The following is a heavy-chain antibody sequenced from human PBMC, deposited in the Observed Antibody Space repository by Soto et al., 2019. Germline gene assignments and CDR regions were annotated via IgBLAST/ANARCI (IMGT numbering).Heavy chain of an antibody. CDR2: INPSGGST. V-gene: IGHV1-46*01. Sequence: GASVKVSCKASGYTFTSYYMHWVRQAPGQGLEWMGIINPSGGSTSYAQKFQGRVTMTRDTSTSTVYMELSGLRSEDTAVYYCAREESMVEMATKGVVNWFDPWGQGTLVTVSS. D-gene: IGHD5-12*01. J-gene: IGHJ5*02. CDR3: AREESMVEMATKGVVNWFDP. CDR1: GYTFTSYY.